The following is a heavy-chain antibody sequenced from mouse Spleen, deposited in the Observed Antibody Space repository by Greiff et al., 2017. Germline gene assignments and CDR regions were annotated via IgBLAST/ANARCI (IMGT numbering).Heavy chain of an antibody. D-gene: IGHD1-1*01. Sequence: VQLQQSGPELVKPGASVKISCKASGYTFTDYYMNWVKQSHGKSLEWIGDINPNNGGTSYNQKFKGKATLTVDKSSSTAYMELRSLTSEDSAVYYCAIITTVDWYFDVWGAGTTVTVSS. CDR3: AIITTVDWYFDV. CDR2: INPNNGGT. CDR1: GYTFTDYY. J-gene: IGHJ1*01. V-gene: IGHV1-26*01.